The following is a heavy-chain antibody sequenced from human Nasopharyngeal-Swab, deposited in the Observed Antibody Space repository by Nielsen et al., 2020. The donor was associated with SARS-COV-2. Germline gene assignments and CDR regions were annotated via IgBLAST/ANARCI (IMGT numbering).Heavy chain of an antibody. CDR2: ISGRGGST. CDR3: AKVGQEYYYDSSGYYLDWFDP. Sequence: GESLKISCAASGFTFSSYAMSWVRQAPGKGLEWVSAISGRGGSTYYADSVKGRFTISRDNSKNTLYLQMNSLRAEDTAVYYCAKVGQEYYYDSSGYYLDWFDPWGQGTLVTVSS. V-gene: IGHV3-23*01. D-gene: IGHD3-22*01. J-gene: IGHJ5*02. CDR1: GFTFSSYA.